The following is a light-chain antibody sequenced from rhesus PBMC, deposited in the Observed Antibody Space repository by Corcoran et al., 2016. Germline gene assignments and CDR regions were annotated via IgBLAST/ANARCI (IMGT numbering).Light chain of an antibody. Sequence: DIQMTQSPSSLSASVGDRVTITCRASENVNNYLNWYQQKPGKAPKLLIYRASTLQSGVPSTFSGSGSWTDYTFTISSLQSEDVATYYCQHNYGTPYSFGQGTKVEI. CDR1: ENVNNY. J-gene: IGKJ2*01. V-gene: IGKV1-74*01. CDR2: RAS. CDR3: QHNYGTPYS.